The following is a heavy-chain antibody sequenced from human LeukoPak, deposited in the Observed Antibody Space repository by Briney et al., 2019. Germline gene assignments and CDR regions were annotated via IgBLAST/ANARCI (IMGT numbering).Heavy chain of an antibody. Sequence: GGSLRLSSAASGFTFSSYWMSRVRQAPGKGLEWVANIKEDGSEKHYVDSVKGRFTISRDNAKNSLYLQMNSLRAEDTAVYYCARQRYLDYWGQGTLVTVSS. CDR3: ARQRYLDY. CDR2: IKEDGSEK. V-gene: IGHV3-7*01. J-gene: IGHJ4*02. CDR1: GFTFSSYW.